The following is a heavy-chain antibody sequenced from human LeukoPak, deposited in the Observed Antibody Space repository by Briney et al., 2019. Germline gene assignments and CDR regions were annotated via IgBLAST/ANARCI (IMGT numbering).Heavy chain of an antibody. CDR3: SRGLRGRSGYYFDS. Sequence: SGTLSLTCTVSGGSISSGVYYWNWIRRPPGKGLEWIGYIYYSGSTYYNPSLKSRVTISLDTSKTQFSPRLSSVTAADTAVYYCSRGLRGRSGYYFDSWGQGTLVTVSS. CDR2: IYYSGST. J-gene: IGHJ4*02. V-gene: IGHV4-30-4*01. CDR1: GGSISSGVYY.